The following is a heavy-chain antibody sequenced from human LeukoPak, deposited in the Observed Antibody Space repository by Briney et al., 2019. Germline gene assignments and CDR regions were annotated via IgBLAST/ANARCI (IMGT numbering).Heavy chain of an antibody. CDR1: GGTFSSYA. V-gene: IGHV1-69*05. J-gene: IGHJ6*03. D-gene: IGHD3/OR15-3a*01. CDR2: IIPIFGTA. Sequence: SVKVSCKASGGTFSSYAISWVRQAPGQGLEWMGGIIPIFGTANYAQKFQGRVTITTDESTSTAYMELSSLRSEDTAVYYCAGYDDFWSGYYSRRYYYYMDVWGKGTTVTVSS. CDR3: AGYDDFWSGYYSRRYYYYMDV.